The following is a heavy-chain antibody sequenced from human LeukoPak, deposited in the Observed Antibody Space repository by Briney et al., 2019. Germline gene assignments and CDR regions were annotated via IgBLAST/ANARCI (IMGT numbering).Heavy chain of an antibody. CDR3: ARVRRDGYNLDY. V-gene: IGHV3-11*04. D-gene: IGHD5-24*01. CDR2: ISSSGDNK. J-gene: IGHJ4*02. CDR1: GFTFSDYY. Sequence: GGSLRLSCAASGFTFSDYYMTWIRQAPGKGLDWISYISSSGDNKYYADSVKGRFTISRDSAKNPLYLQMNSLRAEDTAVYYCARVRRDGYNLDYWGQGTLVIVSS.